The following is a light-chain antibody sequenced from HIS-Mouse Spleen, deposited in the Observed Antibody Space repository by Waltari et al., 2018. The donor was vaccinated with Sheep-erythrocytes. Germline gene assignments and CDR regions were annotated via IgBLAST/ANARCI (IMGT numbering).Light chain of an antibody. V-gene: IGLV2-11*01. CDR1: SSEVGGYNL. J-gene: IGLJ1*01. Sequence: QSALTQPRSVSGSPGQSVTISCTGTSSEVGGYNLVSWYQQHPGKAPKLMIYDVSKRPSGVPDRFSGSKSGNTASLTISGLQAEDEADYYCCSYAGSYNHVFATGTKVTVL. CDR3: CSYAGSYNHV. CDR2: DVS.